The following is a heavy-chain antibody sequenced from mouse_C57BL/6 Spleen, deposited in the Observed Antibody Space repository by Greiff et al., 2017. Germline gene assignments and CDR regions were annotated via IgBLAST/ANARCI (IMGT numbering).Heavy chain of an antibody. V-gene: IGHV5-4*01. D-gene: IGHD3-2*02. CDR1: GFTFSSYA. J-gene: IGHJ4*01. Sequence: EVMLVESGGGLVKPGGSLKLSCAASGFTFSSYAMSWVRQTPEKRLEWVATISAGGSYTYYPDNVKGRFTISRDNAKNNLYLQMSHLTSEDTAMYYFARDEATDYAMDYWGQGTSVTVSS. CDR3: ARDEATDYAMDY. CDR2: ISAGGSYT.